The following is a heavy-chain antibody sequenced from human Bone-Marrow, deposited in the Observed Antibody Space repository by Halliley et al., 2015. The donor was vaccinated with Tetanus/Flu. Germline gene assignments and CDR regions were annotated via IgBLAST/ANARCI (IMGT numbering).Heavy chain of an antibody. J-gene: IGHJ4*02. Sequence: LEWVSLIYNTDTPYYAGSVKGRFTISRHESKNTLYLQMNSLRAEDTAVYYCARVLRYAQAFDYWGQGTLVTVSS. CDR2: IYNTDTP. V-gene: IGHV3-53*04. D-gene: IGHD2-2*01. CDR3: ARVLRYAQAFDY.